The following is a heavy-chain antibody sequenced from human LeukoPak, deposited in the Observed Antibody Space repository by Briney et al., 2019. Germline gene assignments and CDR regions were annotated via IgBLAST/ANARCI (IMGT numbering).Heavy chain of an antibody. J-gene: IGHJ4*02. CDR3: AKVGRGQFYFDY. V-gene: IGHV3-23*01. CDR1: GFTFSSYA. CDR2: ISGSGGST. Sequence: GGSLRLSCAASGFTFSSYAMGWVRQAPGKGLEWVSAISGSGGSTYYADSVKGQFTISRDNSKNTLYLQMNSLRAEDTAVYYCAKVGRGQFYFDYWGQGTLVTVSS. D-gene: IGHD3-10*01.